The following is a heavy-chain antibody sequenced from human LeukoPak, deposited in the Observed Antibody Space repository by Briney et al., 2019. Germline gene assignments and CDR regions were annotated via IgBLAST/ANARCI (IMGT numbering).Heavy chain of an antibody. CDR3: ASCSGGSCYTLDY. V-gene: IGHV1-8*01. CDR2: MNPNSGNT. CDR1: GYTFTSYD. Sequence: ASVKVPCTASGYTFTSYDINWVRQATGQGLEWMGWMNPNSGNTGYAQKFQGRVTMTRNTSISTAYMELSSLRSEDTAVYYCASCSGGSCYTLDYWGQGTLVTVSS. D-gene: IGHD2-15*01. J-gene: IGHJ4*02.